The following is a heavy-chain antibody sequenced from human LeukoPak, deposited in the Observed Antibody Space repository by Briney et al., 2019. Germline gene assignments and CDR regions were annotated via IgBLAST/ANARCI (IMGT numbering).Heavy chain of an antibody. D-gene: IGHD2-15*01. V-gene: IGHV3-74*01. Sequence: GGSLRLSCAASGFTFSTYWMHWVRQAPGKGLVWVSRVYIDGSNTAYADSVKGRFTISRDNAKNTLYLQMNSLRAEDTAVYYCAREIRDRDAFDIWGQGTMLTVSS. J-gene: IGHJ3*02. CDR1: GFTFSTYW. CDR3: AREIRDRDAFDI. CDR2: VYIDGSNT.